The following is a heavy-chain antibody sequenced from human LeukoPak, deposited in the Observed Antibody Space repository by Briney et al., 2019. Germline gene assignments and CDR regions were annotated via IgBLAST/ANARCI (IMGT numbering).Heavy chain of an antibody. CDR2: ITSSGGST. D-gene: IGHD2-15*01. CDR3: ARVLRYCSGGNCYSGGLGYMDV. CDR1: GFTFDDYG. J-gene: IGHJ6*03. V-gene: IGHV3-20*04. Sequence: GGSLRLSCAASGFTFDDYGMSWVRQAPGKGLEWVSAITSSGGSTYYGDSVKGRFTISRDNAKNSLFLQMNSLRAEDTAVYYCARVLRYCSGGNCYSGGLGYMDVWGKGTTVTISS.